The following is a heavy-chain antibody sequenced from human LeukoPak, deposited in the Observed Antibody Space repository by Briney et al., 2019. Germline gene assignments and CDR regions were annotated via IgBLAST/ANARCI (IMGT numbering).Heavy chain of an antibody. CDR1: GGSISSYY. D-gene: IGHD3-22*01. CDR3: ARGRLSLGSSGYEFDY. Sequence: SETLSLTCTVSGGSISSYYWSWIRQPPGKGLEWIGYIYYSGSTNYNPSLKSRVTISVDTSKNQFSLKLSSVTAADTAVYYCARGRLSLGSSGYEFDYWGQGTLVTVSS. V-gene: IGHV4-59*12. J-gene: IGHJ4*02. CDR2: IYYSGST.